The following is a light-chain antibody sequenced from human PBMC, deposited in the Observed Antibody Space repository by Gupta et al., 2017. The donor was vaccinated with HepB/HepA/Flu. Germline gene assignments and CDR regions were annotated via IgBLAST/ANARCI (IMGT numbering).Light chain of an antibody. Sequence: IVMTQSPLSLAVTPGEPASISCRSSQSLLHNNGYNYLNWYMQKAGQTPHLLIYLGSSRASGVPDRFSGSGSGTDFTLKISTVEAEDVGIYYCMQGRQPPYAFGQGTKLDIK. V-gene: IGKV2-28*01. CDR2: LGS. CDR3: MQGRQPPYA. CDR1: QSLLHNNGYNY. J-gene: IGKJ2*01.